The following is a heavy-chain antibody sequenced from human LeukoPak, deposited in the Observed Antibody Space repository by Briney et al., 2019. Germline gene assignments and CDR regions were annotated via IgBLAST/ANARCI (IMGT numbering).Heavy chain of an antibody. CDR1: GGSFSGYY. V-gene: IGHV4-34*01. J-gene: IGHJ4*02. CDR3: ARHSRGAFVVVHYFDY. CDR2: INHSGST. D-gene: IGHD2-2*01. Sequence: SETLSLTCAVYGGSFSGYYWSWIRQPPGKGLEWIGEINHSGSTNYNPSLKSRVTISVDTSKNQFSLKLSSVTAADTAVYYCARHSRGAFVVVHYFDYWGQGTLVTVSS.